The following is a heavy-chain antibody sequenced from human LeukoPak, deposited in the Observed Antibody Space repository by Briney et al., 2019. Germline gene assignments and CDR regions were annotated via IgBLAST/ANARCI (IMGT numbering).Heavy chain of an antibody. CDR3: AKEPGYCSSTSCPGGVFSYGMDV. D-gene: IGHD2-2*01. Sequence: PGGSLRLSCAASGFTFSSYGMHWVRQAPGKGLEWVAVISYDGSNKYYADSVKGRFTISRDNSKNTLYLQMHSLRAEDTAVYYCAKEPGYCSSTSCPGGVFSYGMDVWGKGTTVTVSS. V-gene: IGHV3-30*18. CDR1: GFTFSSYG. J-gene: IGHJ6*04. CDR2: ISYDGSNK.